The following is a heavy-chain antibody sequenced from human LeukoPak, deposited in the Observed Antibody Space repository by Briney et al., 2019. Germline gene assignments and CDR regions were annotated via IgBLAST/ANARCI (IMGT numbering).Heavy chain of an antibody. CDR3: AKDRRSITIFGVVISILDY. V-gene: IGHV3-23*01. Sequence: GGSLRLSCAASGFTFSTYAMSWVCQAPGKGLNWVSTTTGSGGTTYYADSVKGRFTISRDNSKNTLYLQMNSLRAEDTAVYYCAKDRRSITIFGVVISILDYWGQGTLVTVSS. D-gene: IGHD3-3*01. CDR2: TTGSGGTT. J-gene: IGHJ4*02. CDR1: GFTFSTYA.